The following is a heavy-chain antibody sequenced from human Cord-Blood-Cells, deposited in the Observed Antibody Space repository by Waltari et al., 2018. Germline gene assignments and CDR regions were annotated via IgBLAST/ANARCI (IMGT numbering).Heavy chain of an antibody. CDR1: GYPISSGYS. D-gene: IGHD4-17*01. CDR2: IYHSGST. CDR3: ARFGDRTTVTTGAFDI. Sequence: QVQLQESGPGLVKPSVTLSLTCAVSGYPISSGYSSCCIRQPPGKGLAWIGSIYHSGSTYYNPSLKSRVTISVDTSKNQFSLKLSSVTAADTAVYYCARFGDRTTVTTGAFDIWGQGTMVTVSS. J-gene: IGHJ3*02. V-gene: IGHV4-38-2*01.